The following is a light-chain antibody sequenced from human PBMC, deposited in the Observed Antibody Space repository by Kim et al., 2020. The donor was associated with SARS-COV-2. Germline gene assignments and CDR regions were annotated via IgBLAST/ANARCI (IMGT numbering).Light chain of an antibody. V-gene: IGLV3-19*01. CDR1: SLRTYY. CDR2: GKN. J-gene: IGLJ2*01. Sequence: SSELTQDPAVSVALGQTVRITCQGDSLRTYYASWYQQKPGQAPVLVIYGKNNRPSGIPDRFSGSSSGNTASLTITGAQAEYEADYYCKSRDSSGNLLVFG. CDR3: KSRDSSGNLLV.